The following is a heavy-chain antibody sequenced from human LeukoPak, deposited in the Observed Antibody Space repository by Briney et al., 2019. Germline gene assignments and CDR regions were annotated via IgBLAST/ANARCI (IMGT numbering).Heavy chain of an antibody. CDR1: GGSISSSSYY. Sequence: SETLSLTCTVSGGSISSSSYYWGWIRQPPGKGLEWIGSIYYSGSTYYNPSLKSRVTISVDTSKNQFSLKLSSVTAADTAVYYCARDRAIPHYYDSSGPPGYYFDYWGQGTLVTVSS. CDR2: IYYSGST. D-gene: IGHD3-22*01. J-gene: IGHJ4*02. V-gene: IGHV4-39*02. CDR3: ARDRAIPHYYDSSGPPGYYFDY.